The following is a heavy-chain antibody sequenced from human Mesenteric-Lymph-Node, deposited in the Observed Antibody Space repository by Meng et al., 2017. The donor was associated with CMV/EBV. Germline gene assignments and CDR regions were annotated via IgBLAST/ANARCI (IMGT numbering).Heavy chain of an antibody. CDR2: ITGSGDYI. Sequence: GESLKISCAVSGFTFSGYSMNWVRQAPGKGLEWVSSITGSGDYIYYTDSVKGRFTISRDNAKNTLYLQMNSLRAEDTAVYYCARDRSGDFDYWGQGTLVTVSS. CDR3: ARDRSGDFDY. CDR1: GFTFSGYS. V-gene: IGHV3-21*01. D-gene: IGHD3-22*01. J-gene: IGHJ4*02.